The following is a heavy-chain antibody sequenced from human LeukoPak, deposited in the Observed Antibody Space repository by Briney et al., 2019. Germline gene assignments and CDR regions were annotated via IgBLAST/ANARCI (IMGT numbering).Heavy chain of an antibody. CDR1: GFTVSSNY. CDR3: VGGDY. Sequence: GGSLRLSCAASGFTVSSNYMSWVRQAPGKGLECVANINQDGSDKYYVDSVKGRFTISRDNTKNSLYLQMNSLRAEDTAVYYCVGGDYWGQGTLVTVSS. J-gene: IGHJ4*02. V-gene: IGHV3-7*01. CDR2: INQDGSDK.